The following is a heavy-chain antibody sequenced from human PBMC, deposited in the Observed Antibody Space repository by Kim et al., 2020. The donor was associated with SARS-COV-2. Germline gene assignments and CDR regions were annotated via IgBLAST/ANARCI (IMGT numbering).Heavy chain of an antibody. CDR1: GGTFSSYA. D-gene: IGHD6-19*01. Sequence: SVKVSCKASGGTFSSYAISWVRQAPGQGLEWMGGIIPIFGTANYAQKFQGRVTITADESTSTAYMELSSLRSEDMAVYYCASGPQWAGTWGFDYWGQGTLVTVSS. CDR2: IIPIFGTA. CDR3: ASGPQWAGTWGFDY. J-gene: IGHJ4*02. V-gene: IGHV1-69*13.